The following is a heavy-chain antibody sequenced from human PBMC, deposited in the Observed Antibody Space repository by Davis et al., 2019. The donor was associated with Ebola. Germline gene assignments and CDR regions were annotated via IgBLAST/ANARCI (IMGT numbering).Heavy chain of an antibody. CDR1: GYTFTSYA. CDR2: INTNTGNP. D-gene: IGHD3-16*01. J-gene: IGHJ4*02. V-gene: IGHV7-4-1*02. Sequence: ASVKVSCKASGYTFTSYAINWVRQAPGQGLEWMGWINTNTGNPTYAQAFTGRFVFSLDTSVNTAFLQISNLRTEDSAVYYCARGMGELALNWGQGSLITVSS. CDR3: ARGMGELALN.